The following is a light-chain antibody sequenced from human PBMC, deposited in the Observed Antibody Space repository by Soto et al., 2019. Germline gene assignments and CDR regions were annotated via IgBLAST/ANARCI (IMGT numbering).Light chain of an antibody. CDR2: SDN. V-gene: IGLV1-44*01. Sequence: QAVVTQPPSASGTPGQRVTISCSGSSSNIGSNTVNWYQQVPGTAPKLLIYSDNQRPSGVPDRISGSKSGTSASLAISGLQSEDEADYYCAAWDDSLYVVFGGGTKVTVL. CDR3: AAWDDSLYVV. J-gene: IGLJ2*01. CDR1: SSNIGSNT.